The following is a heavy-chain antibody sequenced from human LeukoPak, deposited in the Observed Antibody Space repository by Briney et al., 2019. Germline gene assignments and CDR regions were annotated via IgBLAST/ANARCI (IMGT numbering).Heavy chain of an antibody. Sequence: GGSLRLSCAASGITFTNAWMSWVRQAPGKGLEWVGRIASKTFGGTTDYAEPVKGRFTISRDESKNTLYLQMNSLKTDDTAVYYCTTLSGPLDVWGQGTTVTVSS. CDR2: IASKTFGGTT. CDR1: GITFTNAW. J-gene: IGHJ6*02. CDR3: TTLSGPLDV. V-gene: IGHV3-15*04. D-gene: IGHD2/OR15-2a*01.